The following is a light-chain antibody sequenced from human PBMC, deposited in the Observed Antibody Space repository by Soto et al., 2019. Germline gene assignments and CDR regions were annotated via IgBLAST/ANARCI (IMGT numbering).Light chain of an antibody. CDR1: QGVNNY. Sequence: DIQMTQSPSSLSASVGDRVTITCRASQGVNNYLAWYQQKPGKVPQLLIYSASTLHPGVPSRFSDSGSGTDFTLTISSLQPEDVATYYCQKFNSAPFTFGPGTKVDIK. V-gene: IGKV1-27*01. J-gene: IGKJ3*01. CDR2: SAS. CDR3: QKFNSAPFT.